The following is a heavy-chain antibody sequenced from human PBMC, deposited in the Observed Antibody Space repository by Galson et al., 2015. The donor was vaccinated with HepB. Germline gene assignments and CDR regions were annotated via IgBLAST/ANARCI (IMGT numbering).Heavy chain of an antibody. CDR2: IDLSDSYN. D-gene: IGHD3-10*01. CDR1: GYSFTSDW. V-gene: IGHV5-10-1*01. CDR3: ARHETILYYGSGDYYYGMDV. J-gene: IGHJ6*02. Sequence: QSGGDGIKPGESLRTSWQGSGYSFTSDWISWVRHMPGKGLEWMGRIDLSDSYNNYSPSFQGHVTISADKTISTAYLQWSSLKASDTAMYYCARHETILYYGSGDYYYGMDVWGQGTTVTVSS.